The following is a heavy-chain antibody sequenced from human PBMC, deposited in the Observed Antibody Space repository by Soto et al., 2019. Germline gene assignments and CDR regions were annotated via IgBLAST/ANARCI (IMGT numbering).Heavy chain of an antibody. CDR3: ARVPRIVGATHWFDP. Sequence: PGGSLRLSCAASGFTVSSNYMSWVRQAPGKGLEWVSVIYSGGSTYYADSVKGRFTISRDNSKNTLYLQMNSLRAEDTAVYYCARVPRIVGATHWFDPWGQGTLVTVSS. CDR1: GFTVSSNY. J-gene: IGHJ5*02. V-gene: IGHV3-53*01. D-gene: IGHD1-26*01. CDR2: IYSGGST.